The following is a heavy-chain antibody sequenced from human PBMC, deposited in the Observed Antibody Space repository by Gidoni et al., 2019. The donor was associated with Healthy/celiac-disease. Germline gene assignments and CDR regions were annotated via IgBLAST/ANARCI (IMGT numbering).Heavy chain of an antibody. CDR2: INHSGST. J-gene: IGHJ6*02. CDR3: ARSIAAAGTGYYYYYGMDV. V-gene: IGHV4-34*01. D-gene: IGHD6-13*01. Sequence: VQLQQWGAGLLKPSETLSLTCAVYGGSFSGYSWSWIRQPPGKGLEWIGEINHSGSTNYNPSLKSRVTISVDTSKNQFSSKLRSWTSADTAVYYCARSIAAAGTGYYYYYGMDVWGQGTTVTVSS. CDR1: GGSFSGYS.